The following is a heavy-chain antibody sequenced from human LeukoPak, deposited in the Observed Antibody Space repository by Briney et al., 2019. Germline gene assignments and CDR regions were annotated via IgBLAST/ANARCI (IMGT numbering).Heavy chain of an antibody. D-gene: IGHD3-3*01. J-gene: IGHJ3*02. CDR3: ARGRFLDAFDI. CDR1: GGSISSYY. V-gene: IGHV4-59*01. Sequence: PSETLSLTCTVSGGSISSYYWSWIRQPPGKGLEWIGYIYYSGSTKYNPSLKSRVTISVDPSKNQFSLKLSSVTAADTAVYYCARGRFLDAFDIWGQGTMVTISS. CDR2: IYYSGST.